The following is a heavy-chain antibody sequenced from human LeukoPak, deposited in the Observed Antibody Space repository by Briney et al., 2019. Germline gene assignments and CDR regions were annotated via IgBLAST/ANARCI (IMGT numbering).Heavy chain of an antibody. D-gene: IGHD1-1*01. J-gene: IGHJ4*02. CDR3: ALTTTGTTGGYHFDY. CDR1: GGSISSGGYY. Sequence: SETLSLTCTVSGGSISSGGYYWSWIRQPPGKGLEWIGYIYHSGSTYYNPSLKSRVTISVDRSKNQFSLKLSSVTAADTAVYYCALTTTGTTGGYHFDYWGQGTLVTVSS. V-gene: IGHV4-30-2*01. CDR2: IYHSGST.